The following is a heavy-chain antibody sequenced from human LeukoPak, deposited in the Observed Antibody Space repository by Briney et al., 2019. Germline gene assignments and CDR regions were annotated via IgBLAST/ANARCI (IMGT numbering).Heavy chain of an antibody. J-gene: IGHJ4*02. D-gene: IGHD3-22*01. CDR1: GFTFSSYA. CDR2: ILYDGSNK. Sequence: GRSLRLSCAASGFTFSSYAMHWVRQAPGKGLEWVAVILYDGSNKSYADSVKGRFTISRDNSKNTLYLQMNSLRAEDTAVYYCARDSDDSSAPGYFDYWGQGTLVTVSS. V-gene: IGHV3-30-3*01. CDR3: ARDSDDSSAPGYFDY.